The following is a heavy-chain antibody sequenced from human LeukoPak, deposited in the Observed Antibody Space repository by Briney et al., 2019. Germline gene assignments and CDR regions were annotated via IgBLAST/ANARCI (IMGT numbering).Heavy chain of an antibody. CDR2: INPNSGGT. CDR3: AREGLRYFDWFAPYGMDV. V-gene: IGHV1-2*02. Sequence: APVKVSCKASGYTFTGYYMHWVRQAPGQGLEWMGWINPNSGGTNYAQKFQGRVTMTRDTSISTAYMELSRLRSDDTAVYYCAREGLRYFDWFAPYGMDVWGQGTTVTVSS. CDR1: GYTFTGYY. D-gene: IGHD3-9*01. J-gene: IGHJ6*02.